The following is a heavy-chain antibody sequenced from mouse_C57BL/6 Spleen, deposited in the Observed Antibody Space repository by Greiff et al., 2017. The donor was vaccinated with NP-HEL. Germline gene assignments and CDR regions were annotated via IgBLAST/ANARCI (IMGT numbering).Heavy chain of an antibody. CDR3: ARGLRREGYYFDY. V-gene: IGHV1-55*01. CDR2: IYPGSGST. J-gene: IGHJ2*01. D-gene: IGHD2-4*01. CDR1: GYTFTSYW. Sequence: VQLQQSGAELVKPGASVKMSCKASGYTFTSYWITWVKQRPGQGLEWIGDIYPGSGSTNYNEKFKSKATLTVDTSSSTAYMQLSSLTSEDSAVYYCARGLRREGYYFDYWGQGTTLTVSS.